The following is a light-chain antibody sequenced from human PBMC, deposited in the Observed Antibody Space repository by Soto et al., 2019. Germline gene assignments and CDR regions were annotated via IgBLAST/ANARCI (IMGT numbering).Light chain of an antibody. Sequence: EIVLTQSPATLSLSRGERSTLSCRASQSVSSNYLAWYQQKPGQAPRLLIYGAFYRATGIPDRFSGSGSGTDFTLTISRLEPEDFAVYHCQQYGTSPPTFGQGTKVDIK. CDR2: GAF. CDR1: QSVSSNY. CDR3: QQYGTSPPT. J-gene: IGKJ1*01. V-gene: IGKV3-20*01.